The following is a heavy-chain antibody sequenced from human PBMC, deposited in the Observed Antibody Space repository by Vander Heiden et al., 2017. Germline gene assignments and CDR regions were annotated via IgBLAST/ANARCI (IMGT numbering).Heavy chain of an antibody. V-gene: IGHV3-33*01. D-gene: IGHD1-26*01. CDR1: GFTSSTSG. CDR3: ARAAGANHAYFEY. Sequence: QVQLVESGGGVIQPGGSLGLSCSASGFTSSTSGMHWARQVPGKGLEWVAVIWYDGSLTFYRDSVKGRFFISRDNAENTLHLQMNSLRVEDTAVYFCARAAGANHAYFEYWGQGNLVTVSS. CDR2: IWYDGSLT. J-gene: IGHJ4*02.